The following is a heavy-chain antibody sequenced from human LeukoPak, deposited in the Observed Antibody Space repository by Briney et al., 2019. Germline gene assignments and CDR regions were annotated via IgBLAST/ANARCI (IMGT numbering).Heavy chain of an antibody. Sequence: PGGSLRLSCAASGFTFSSYGMHWVRQAPGKGLEWVAAISYDGSNKYYADSVKGRFTISRDNSKNTLYLQMNSLRAEDTAVYYCAKDLLGYCSGGSCYSGDPFLFDYWGQGTLATVPS. CDR3: AKDLLGYCSGGSCYSGDPFLFDY. V-gene: IGHV3-30*18. D-gene: IGHD2-15*01. CDR2: ISYDGSNK. CDR1: GFTFSSYG. J-gene: IGHJ4*02.